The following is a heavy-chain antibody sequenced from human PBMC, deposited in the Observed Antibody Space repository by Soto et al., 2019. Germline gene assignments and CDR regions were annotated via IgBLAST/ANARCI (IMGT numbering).Heavy chain of an antibody. CDR1: GDSINSDDYY. CDR2: IFYSGGT. CDR3: ARTSRFDS. J-gene: IGHJ4*02. V-gene: IGHV4-30-4*01. Sequence: PSETLSLTCTVSGDSINSDDYYWSWIRQSPGKGLEWIGYIFYSGGTYYNPSLKSRVTISVDTSKNQFSLKLSSVTAADTAVYYCARTSRFDSWGQGTLVTVSS. D-gene: IGHD6-6*01.